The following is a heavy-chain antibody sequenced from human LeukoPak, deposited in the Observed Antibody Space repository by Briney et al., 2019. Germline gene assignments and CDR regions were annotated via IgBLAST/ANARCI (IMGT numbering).Heavy chain of an antibody. CDR2: ISGDGGST. V-gene: IGHV3-43*02. CDR3: AKDISLDSGYYLRPAFDI. J-gene: IGHJ3*02. D-gene: IGHD5-12*01. CDR1: GFTFDDYS. Sequence: QPGGSLRLSCAASGFTFDDYSMRWVRQAPGKGLEWVSLISGDGGSTYYADSVKGRFTISRDNSKNSLYLQMNSLRTEDTALYYCAKDISLDSGYYLRPAFDIWGQRTMVTVSS.